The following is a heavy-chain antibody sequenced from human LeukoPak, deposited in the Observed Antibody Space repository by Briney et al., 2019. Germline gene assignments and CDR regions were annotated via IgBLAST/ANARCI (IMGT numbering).Heavy chain of an antibody. J-gene: IGHJ4*02. CDR3: ARASRWGAFYDYVWGSSTAGSAASGY. D-gene: IGHD3-16*01. V-gene: IGHV4-61*01. CDR2: IYYSGST. CDR1: GGSVSSGSYY. Sequence: SETLSLTCTVSGGSVSSGSYYWSWIRQPPGKGLEWIGYIYYSGSTNYNPSLKSRVTISVDTSKNQFSLKLSSVTAADTAVYYCARASRWGAFYDYVWGSSTAGSAASGYWGQGTLVTVSS.